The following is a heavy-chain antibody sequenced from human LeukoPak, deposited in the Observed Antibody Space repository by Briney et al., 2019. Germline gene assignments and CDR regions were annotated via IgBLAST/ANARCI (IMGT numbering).Heavy chain of an antibody. CDR1: GYTLTELS. D-gene: IGHD6-19*01. Sequence: ASVKVSCKVPGYTLTELSMHWVRQAPGKGLEWMGGFDPEDGETIYAQKFQGRVTMTEDTSTDTAYMELSSLRSEDTAVYYCATATGSGWYWFDPWGQGTLVTVSS. CDR3: ATATGSGWYWFDP. J-gene: IGHJ5*02. CDR2: FDPEDGET. V-gene: IGHV1-24*01.